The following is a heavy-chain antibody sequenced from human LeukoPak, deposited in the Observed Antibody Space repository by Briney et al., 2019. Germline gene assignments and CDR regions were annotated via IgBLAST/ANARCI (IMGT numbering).Heavy chain of an antibody. CDR2: ISGSGGST. D-gene: IGHD1-26*01. J-gene: IGHJ4*02. Sequence: PGGSLRLSCAASGFTFSSYSMNWVRQAPGKGLEWVSAISGSGGSTYYADSVKGRFTISRDNSKNTLYLQMNSLSAEATAVYYCAKPGRVGATTKKEGSFDYWGQGTLVTVSS. CDR3: AKPGRVGATTKKEGSFDY. CDR1: GFTFSSYS. V-gene: IGHV3-23*01.